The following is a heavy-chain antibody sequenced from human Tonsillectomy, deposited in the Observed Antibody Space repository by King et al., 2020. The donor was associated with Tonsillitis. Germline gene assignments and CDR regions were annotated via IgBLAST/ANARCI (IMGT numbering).Heavy chain of an antibody. J-gene: IGHJ4*02. Sequence: VQLQESGPGLVKPSETLSLTCTVSGDSISFYYWSWIRQPAGKGLEWIGRIYSSGSTNYNPSLKSRVTMSVDTSKNQFSLKVTSVTAADTAVYYCARDGLKYHGNYFLDYWGQEPLVTVPP. CDR2: IYSSGST. V-gene: IGHV4-4*07. CDR3: ARDGLKYHGNYFLDY. CDR1: GDSISFYY. D-gene: IGHD1-7*01.